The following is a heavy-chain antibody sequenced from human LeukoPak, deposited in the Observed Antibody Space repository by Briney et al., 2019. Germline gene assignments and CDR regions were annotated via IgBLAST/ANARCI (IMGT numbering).Heavy chain of an antibody. CDR3: ARDLGTCNGGSCYSAPDY. CDR1: GYTFTSYY. Sequence: ASVKVSCKASGYTFTSYYIHWVRQAPGQGLEWMGIIYPSGGTTTKYAQEFQGRVTMTRDTSTSTVYMELTSLRSDDTAVFYCARDLGTCNGGSCYSAPDYWGQGTPVTVSS. J-gene: IGHJ4*02. D-gene: IGHD2-15*01. CDR2: IYPSGGTTT. V-gene: IGHV1-46*01.